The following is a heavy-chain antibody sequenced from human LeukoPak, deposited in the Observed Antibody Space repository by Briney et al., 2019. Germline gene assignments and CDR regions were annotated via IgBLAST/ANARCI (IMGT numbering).Heavy chain of an antibody. V-gene: IGHV4-59*08. CDR2: IDYSGST. J-gene: IGHJ4*02. CDR1: GASISSYY. Sequence: SETLSLTCSVSGASISSYYWSWIRQPPGKGLEWIGYIDYSGSTNYSPSLKSRVTISADTSKNQFSLKLTSLTAADTALYFCARHYSSDPFDYWGQGTLVTVSS. D-gene: IGHD2-21*01. CDR3: ARHYSSDPFDY.